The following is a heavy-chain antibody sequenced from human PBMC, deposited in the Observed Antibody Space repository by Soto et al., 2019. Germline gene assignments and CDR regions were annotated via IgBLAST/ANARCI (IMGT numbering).Heavy chain of an antibody. Sequence: GGSLRLSCAASGFTFSNAWMNWVRQAPGKGLEWVGRIKSKTDGGTTDYAAPVKGRFTISRDDSKNTLYLQMNSLKTEDTAVYYCTTDHRSRDGYNFDYWGQGTLVTVSS. CDR2: IKSKTDGGTT. D-gene: IGHD5-12*01. V-gene: IGHV3-15*07. CDR1: GFTFSNAW. CDR3: TTDHRSRDGYNFDY. J-gene: IGHJ4*02.